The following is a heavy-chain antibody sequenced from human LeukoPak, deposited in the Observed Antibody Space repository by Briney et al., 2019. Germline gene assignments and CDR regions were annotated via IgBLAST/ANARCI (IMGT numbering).Heavy chain of an antibody. Sequence: PGGSLRLSCAASGFTVSSNYMSWVRQAPGKGLKWVSVIYSGGSTYYADSVKGRFTISRDNSKNTLYLQMNSLRAEDTAVYYCARGVYGDSPKYWGQGTLVTVSS. J-gene: IGHJ4*02. CDR1: GFTVSSNY. CDR3: ARGVYGDSPKY. D-gene: IGHD4-17*01. CDR2: IYSGGST. V-gene: IGHV3-53*01.